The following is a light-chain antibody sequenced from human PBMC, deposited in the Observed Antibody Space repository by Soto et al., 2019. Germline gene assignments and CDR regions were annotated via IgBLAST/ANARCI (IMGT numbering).Light chain of an antibody. CDR3: QVWDSSSDHPYVV. V-gene: IGLV3-21*02. J-gene: IGLJ2*01. CDR1: NIGSKS. Sequence: SYDLTQPPSVSVAPGQTARITCGGNNIGSKSVHWYQQKPGQAPVLVVYDDSDRPSGIPERFSGSNSGNTATLTISWVEAGDEADYYCQVWDSSSDHPYVVFGGGTKLTVL. CDR2: DDS.